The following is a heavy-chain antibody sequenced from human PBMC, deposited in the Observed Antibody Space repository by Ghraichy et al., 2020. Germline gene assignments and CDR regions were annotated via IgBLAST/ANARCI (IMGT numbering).Heavy chain of an antibody. CDR2: IGSSGANK. J-gene: IGHJ5*02. D-gene: IGHD2-21*01. CDR3: AKAWRNCGDVNCPPYNWFDP. CDR1: GITFSSYA. Sequence: GESLNISCVASGITFSSYAMTWVRQAPGKGLEWVSTIGSSGANKYYADSVKGRFTISRDNAKNTLYLQMNTLRADDTALYYWAKAWRNCGDVNCPPYNWFDPWGQGTLVTVSS. V-gene: IGHV3-23*01.